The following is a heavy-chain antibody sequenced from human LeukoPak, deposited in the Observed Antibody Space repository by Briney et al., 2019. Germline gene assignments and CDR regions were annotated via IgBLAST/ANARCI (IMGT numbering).Heavy chain of an antibody. CDR1: GGTFSSYA. V-gene: IGHV1-69*04. CDR3: ASAIVVVVAATGRYYGMDV. CDR2: IIPILGIA. J-gene: IGHJ6*02. D-gene: IGHD2-15*01. Sequence: SVKVSCKASGGTFSSYAISWVRQAPGQGLEWMGRIIPILGIANYAQKFQGRVTITADKSTSTAYMELSSLRSEDTAVYYCASAIVVVVAATGRYYGMDVWGQGTTVTVSS.